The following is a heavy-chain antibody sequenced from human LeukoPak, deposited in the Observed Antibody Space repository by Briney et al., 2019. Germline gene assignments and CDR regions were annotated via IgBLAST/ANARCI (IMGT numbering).Heavy chain of an antibody. Sequence: GGSLRLSCAASGFTFSGSAMHWVRQASGKGLEWVGRIRSKANSYATAYAASVKGRFTISRDDSKNTAYLQMNSLKTEDTAVYYCTRRTRGYSYGPPYFDYWGQGTLSPSPQ. V-gene: IGHV3-73*01. D-gene: IGHD5-18*01. J-gene: IGHJ4*02. CDR3: TRRTRGYSYGPPYFDY. CDR2: IRSKANSYAT. CDR1: GFTFSGSA.